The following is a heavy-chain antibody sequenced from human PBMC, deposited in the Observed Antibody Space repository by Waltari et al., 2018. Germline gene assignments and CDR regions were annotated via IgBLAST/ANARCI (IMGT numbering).Heavy chain of an antibody. D-gene: IGHD6-13*01. CDR3: ARVKQLPYFDY. Sequence: SLKSRVTMSVDTSKNQFSLKLSSVTAADTAVYYCARVKQLPYFDYWGQGTLVTVSS. V-gene: IGHV4-4*07. J-gene: IGHJ4*02.